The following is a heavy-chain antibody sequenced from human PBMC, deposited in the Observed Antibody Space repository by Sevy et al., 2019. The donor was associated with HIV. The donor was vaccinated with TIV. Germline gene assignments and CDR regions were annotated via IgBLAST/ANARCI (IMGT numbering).Heavy chain of an antibody. CDR1: GFTFSNVW. V-gene: IGHV3-15*01. J-gene: IGHJ6*02. D-gene: IGHD2-2*01. CDR2: IKSKIDGGTI. CDR3: PTEAVDCSTTTCSLAMDV. Sequence: GGSLRLSCAASGFTFSNVWMSWVRQAPGKGLEWVGRIKSKIDGGTIDYAAPVKVRFTISRDDSKNTLYLQMNSLKTEDTAVYYCPTEAVDCSTTTCSLAMDVWGQGTTVTVSS.